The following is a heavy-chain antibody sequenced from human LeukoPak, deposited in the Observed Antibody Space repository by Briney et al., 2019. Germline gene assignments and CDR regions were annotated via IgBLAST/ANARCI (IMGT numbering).Heavy chain of an antibody. CDR1: GGTFSSYA. Sequence: GASVKVSCKASGGTFSSYAISWVRQVPGQGLEWMGGIIPIFGTANYAQKFQGRVTITADESTSTAYMELRSLRSDDTAVYYCARETRITMRAFDIWGQGTMVTVSS. CDR3: ARETRITMRAFDI. J-gene: IGHJ3*02. CDR2: IIPIFGTA. V-gene: IGHV1-69*13. D-gene: IGHD3-10*01.